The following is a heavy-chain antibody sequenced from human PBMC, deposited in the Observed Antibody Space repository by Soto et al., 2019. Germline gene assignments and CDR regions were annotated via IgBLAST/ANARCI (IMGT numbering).Heavy chain of an antibody. CDR2: ISAYNGNT. Sequence: GASVKVSCKASGYTFTSYGISWVRQAPGQGLEWMGWISAYNGNTNYAQKLQGRVTMTTDTSTSTAYMELRSLRSDDTAVYYCARVPTVTTRKAVEDDALDIWGQGTVVTVSS. CDR1: GYTFTSYG. V-gene: IGHV1-18*01. D-gene: IGHD4-17*01. CDR3: ARVPTVTTRKAVEDDALDI. J-gene: IGHJ3*02.